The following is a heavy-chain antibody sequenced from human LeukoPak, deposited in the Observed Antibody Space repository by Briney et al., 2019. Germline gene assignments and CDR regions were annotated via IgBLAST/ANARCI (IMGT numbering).Heavy chain of an antibody. CDR1: GFTFSSYG. J-gene: IGHJ6*03. CDR2: ISYDGSNK. Sequence: GGSLRLSCAASGFTFSSYGMSWVRQAPGKGLEWVAVISYDGSNKYYADSVKGRFTISRDNSKNTLYLQMNSLRAEDTAVYYCARQKGSTYYMDVWGKGTTVTVSS. V-gene: IGHV3-30*03. D-gene: IGHD2-2*01. CDR3: ARQKGSTYYMDV.